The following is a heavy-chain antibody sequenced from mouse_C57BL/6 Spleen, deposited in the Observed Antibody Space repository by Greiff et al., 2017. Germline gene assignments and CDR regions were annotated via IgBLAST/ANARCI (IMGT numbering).Heavy chain of an antibody. CDR3: ARHYYDYAMDD. CDR2: VNPSTGGT. CDR1: GYSFTGYY. V-gene: IGHV1-43*01. J-gene: IGHJ4*01. D-gene: IGHD2-4*01. Sequence: EVQLQQSGPELVKPGASVKISCKASGYSFTGYYMHWVKQSSDKSLEWIGEVNPSTGGTSYNQKFKGKATLTVDKSSSTAYMQLKSLTSEDSAVYYGARHYYDYAMDDWGQGTSVTVSS.